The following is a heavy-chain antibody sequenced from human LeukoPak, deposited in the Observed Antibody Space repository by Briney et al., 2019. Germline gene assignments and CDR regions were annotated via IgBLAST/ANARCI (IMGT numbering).Heavy chain of an antibody. CDR1: GFTFSSYE. CDR2: ISSSGSTI. CDR3: ARGGDYLNYYYYYGMDV. V-gene: IGHV3-48*03. D-gene: IGHD4-17*01. J-gene: IGHJ6*02. Sequence: GGSLRLSCAASGFTFSSYEMNWVRQAPGKGLEWVSYISSSGSTIYYADSVKGRFTISRDNAKNSLYLQMNSLRAEDTAVYCCARGGDYLNYYYYYGMDVWGQGTTVTVSS.